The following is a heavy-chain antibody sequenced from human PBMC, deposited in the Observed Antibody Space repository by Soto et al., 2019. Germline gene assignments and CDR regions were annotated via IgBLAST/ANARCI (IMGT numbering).Heavy chain of an antibody. CDR1: GGSVSSGSYS. D-gene: IGHD1-1*01. CDR2: IYYSGST. Sequence: QVQLQESGPGLVKPSETLSLTCTVSGGSVSSGSYSWSWIRQPPGKGLEWIGYIYYSGSTNYNPSLKSRVTISVDTSKNQFSLKLSSVTAADTAVYYCARGGTVWNAERYFEYWGQGTLVNVSS. CDR3: ARGGTVWNAERYFEY. J-gene: IGHJ4*02. V-gene: IGHV4-61*01.